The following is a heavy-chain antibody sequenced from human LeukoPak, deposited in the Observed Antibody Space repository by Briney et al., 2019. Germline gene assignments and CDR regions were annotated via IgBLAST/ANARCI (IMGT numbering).Heavy chain of an antibody. Sequence: SETLSLTCTVSGGSISSGDYYWSWIRQPPGKGLEWIGYIYYSGSAYYNPSLKSRVTISVDTSKNQFSLKLSSVTAADTAVYYCARTENYIPEDRFDPWGQGTLVTVSS. D-gene: IGHD5-24*01. CDR1: GGSISSGDYY. J-gene: IGHJ5*02. CDR3: ARTENYIPEDRFDP. CDR2: IYYSGSA. V-gene: IGHV4-30-4*01.